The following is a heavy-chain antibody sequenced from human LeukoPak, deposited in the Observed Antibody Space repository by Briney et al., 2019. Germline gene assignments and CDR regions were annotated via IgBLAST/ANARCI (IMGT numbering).Heavy chain of an antibody. D-gene: IGHD5-18*01. CDR2: IYPGDSDT. J-gene: IGHJ4*02. V-gene: IGHV5-51*01. CDR3: ARLRGLPGDTAYYFDS. CDR1: GNTFSTYW. Sequence: KIGESLKISCKGSGNTFSTYWIAWVRQMPGKGLECLGIIYPGDSDTRYSPSFQGQVTISADKSINTAHLQWRSLQPSDTAIYYCARLRGLPGDTAYYFDSWGQGTLVTVSS.